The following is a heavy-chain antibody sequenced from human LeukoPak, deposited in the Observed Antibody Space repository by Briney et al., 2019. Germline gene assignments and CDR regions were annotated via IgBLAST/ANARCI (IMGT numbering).Heavy chain of an antibody. J-gene: IGHJ4*02. CDR1: GYTFTAYY. D-gene: IGHD3-9*01. CDR3: ARSFARDSCILTGYDIAEY. Sequence: ASVKVSCKASGYTFTAYYIHWVRQAPGQGLEWMGWVSAYDANTNYAQKLQGRLTMTTDRSTSTAYMELRSLRSDDTAMYYCARSFARDSCILTGYDIAEYWGQGTLVTVSS. CDR2: VSAYDANT. V-gene: IGHV1-18*04.